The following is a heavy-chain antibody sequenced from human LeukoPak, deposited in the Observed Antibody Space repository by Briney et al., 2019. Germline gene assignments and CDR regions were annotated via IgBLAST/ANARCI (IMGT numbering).Heavy chain of an antibody. CDR3: ATSSVTGTGRGWFDP. Sequence: SETLSLTCSVSGGSISSTNNHWGWIRQPPGKGPEWIGSVYYSGTTYYNPSLKSRVTITVDTSNNQFSLKLTSVTAADTAVYYCATSSVTGTGRGWFDPWGQGTLVTVSS. CDR2: VYYSGTT. CDR1: GGSISSTNNH. D-gene: IGHD6-19*01. J-gene: IGHJ5*02. V-gene: IGHV4-39*01.